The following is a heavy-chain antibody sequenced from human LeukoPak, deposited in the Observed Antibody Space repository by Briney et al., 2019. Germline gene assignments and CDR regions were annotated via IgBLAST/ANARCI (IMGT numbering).Heavy chain of an antibody. Sequence: ASVKVSCKASGYTFTSYGISWVRQAPGQGLEWMGWISAYNGNTNYAQKLQGRVTMTTDTSTSTAYMELRSLRSDDTAVYYCARDSPLRIDRVHPDAFDIWGQGTMVTVSS. D-gene: IGHD3-10*01. CDR1: GYTFTSYG. CDR2: ISAYNGNT. CDR3: ARDSPLRIDRVHPDAFDI. J-gene: IGHJ3*02. V-gene: IGHV1-18*01.